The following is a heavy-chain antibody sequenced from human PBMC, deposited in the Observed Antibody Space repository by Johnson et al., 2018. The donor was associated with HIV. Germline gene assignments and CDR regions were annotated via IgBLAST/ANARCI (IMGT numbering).Heavy chain of an antibody. Sequence: VQLVESGGGLVKPGGSLRLSCAAPGLTFSDYYMTWIRQAPGKGLEWVSYISSSGSTMYYADSVKGRFTISRDNAKNSLYLQMNSLRAEDTAVYYCARNGLRPAAKGVAFDIWGQGTMVTVSS. CDR2: ISSSGSTM. J-gene: IGHJ3*02. D-gene: IGHD2-2*01. CDR3: ARNGLRPAAKGVAFDI. V-gene: IGHV3-11*01. CDR1: GLTFSDYY.